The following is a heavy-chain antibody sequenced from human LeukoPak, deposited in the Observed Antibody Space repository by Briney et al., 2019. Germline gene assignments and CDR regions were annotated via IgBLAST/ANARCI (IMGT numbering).Heavy chain of an antibody. J-gene: IGHJ4*02. CDR2: INSDGSST. D-gene: IGHD3-9*01. V-gene: IGHV3-74*03. CDR3: ARSTSSEYDIYHFDY. CDR1: GFIFSGYW. Sequence: GGSLRLSCAASGFIFSGYWMHWVRQGPGKGLVWVSRINSDGSSTTYADSVKGRFTISRENAKNTLYLQMNSLRAEDTAVYYCARSTSSEYDIYHFDYWGQGTLVTVSS.